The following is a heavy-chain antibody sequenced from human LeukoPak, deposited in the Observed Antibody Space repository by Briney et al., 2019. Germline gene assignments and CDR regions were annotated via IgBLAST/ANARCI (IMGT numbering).Heavy chain of an antibody. J-gene: IGHJ6*02. CDR1: GFTFSGYT. Sequence: GGSLRLSCAASGFTFSGYTMNWVRQAPGKGLEWVSSISSSSDYIYYADSVKGRFTISRDNAKNSLYLQMNSVRAEDTAVYYCARDYSLTAMDVWGQGTTVTVSS. D-gene: IGHD2-15*01. CDR2: ISSSSDYI. CDR3: ARDYSLTAMDV. V-gene: IGHV3-21*01.